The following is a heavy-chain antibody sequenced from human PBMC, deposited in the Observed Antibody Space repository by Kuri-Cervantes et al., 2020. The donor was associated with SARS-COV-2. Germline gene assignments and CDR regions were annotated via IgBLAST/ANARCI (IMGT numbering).Heavy chain of an antibody. CDR2: IYYSGST. D-gene: IGHD3-3*01. Sequence: GSLRLSCTVSGGSISSDYWSWIRQPPGKGLEWIGSIYYSGSTYYNPSLKSRVTISVDTSKNQFSLKLSSVTAADTAVYYCARRVPPWYDFWSGYYGMDVWGQGTTVTVSS. V-gene: IGHV4-59*05. CDR1: GGSISSDY. CDR3: ARRVPPWYDFWSGYYGMDV. J-gene: IGHJ6*02.